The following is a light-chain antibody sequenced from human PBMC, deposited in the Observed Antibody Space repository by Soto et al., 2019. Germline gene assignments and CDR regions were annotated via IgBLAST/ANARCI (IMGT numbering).Light chain of an antibody. CDR2: GAS. Sequence: EIVMTQSPATLSVSPGDRATLSCRASQSVSSNLAWYQQKPGQAPRLLIYGASTRATGIPARFSGSWSGTEFTLTISSLQSEDFAIYFCQQYNNWPPDRTFGQGTKVEIK. J-gene: IGKJ1*01. CDR3: QQYNNWPPDRT. V-gene: IGKV3-15*01. CDR1: QSVSSN.